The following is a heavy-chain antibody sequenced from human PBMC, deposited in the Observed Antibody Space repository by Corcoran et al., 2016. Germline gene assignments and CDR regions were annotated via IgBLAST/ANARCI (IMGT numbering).Heavy chain of an antibody. J-gene: IGHJ3*02. D-gene: IGHD3-22*01. CDR2: INPNSGGT. CDR3: AGGRNYEYNSSDYHPDAFDI. Sequence: QVQLVQSGAEVKKPGASVKVSCKASGYTFTGYYMHWVRQAPGQGLEWMGWINPNSGGTNYAQKFQGRVTMNRDTSISTAYMELSRLRSDDTAVYYCAGGRNYEYNSSDYHPDAFDIWGHGTMVTVSS. V-gene: IGHV1-2*02. CDR1: GYTFTGYY.